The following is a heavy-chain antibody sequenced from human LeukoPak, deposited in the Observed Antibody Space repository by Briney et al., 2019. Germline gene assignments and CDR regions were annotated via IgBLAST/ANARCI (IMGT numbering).Heavy chain of an antibody. V-gene: IGHV3-53*01. CDR3: ARDLLGFFDY. CDR1: GFSFSVYA. J-gene: IGHJ4*02. CDR2: IYSGGST. Sequence: GGSLRLSCVASGFSFSVYAMSWVRQAPGKGLEWVSVIYSGGSTYYADSVKGRFTISRDNSKNTLYLQMNSLRAEDTAVYYCARDLLGFFDYWGQGTLVTVSS.